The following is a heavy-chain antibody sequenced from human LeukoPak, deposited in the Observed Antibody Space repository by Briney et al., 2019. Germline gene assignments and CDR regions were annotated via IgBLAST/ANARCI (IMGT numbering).Heavy chain of an antibody. CDR1: GGSISSSTYY. V-gene: IGHV4-39*01. D-gene: IGHD6-19*01. Sequence: SETLSLTCTVSGGSISSSTYYWGCPRPPPGMGLECIGSMYYSGSTYYNPSLKSRVTISVDTSKNQFSLKLSSVTAADTAVYYCARRRYPGYSSGLFDCWGQGTLVTVSS. CDR2: MYYSGST. CDR3: ARRRYPGYSSGLFDC. J-gene: IGHJ4*02.